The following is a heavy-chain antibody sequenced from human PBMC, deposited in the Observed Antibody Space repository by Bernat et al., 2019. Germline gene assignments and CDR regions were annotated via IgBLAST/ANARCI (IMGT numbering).Heavy chain of an antibody. J-gene: IGHJ4*02. CDR2: ISSSSSTI. D-gene: IGHD1-14*01. CDR3: ARDSPPPLAYFDY. Sequence: EVQLVESGGGLVQPGGSLRLSCAASGFTFSSYSMNWVRQAPGKGLEWVSYISSSSSTIYYADSVKGRFTISRDNAKNSLYLQMNSLRAEDTAVYYCARDSPPPLAYFDYWGQGTLVTVSS. CDR1: GFTFSSYS. V-gene: IGHV3-48*01.